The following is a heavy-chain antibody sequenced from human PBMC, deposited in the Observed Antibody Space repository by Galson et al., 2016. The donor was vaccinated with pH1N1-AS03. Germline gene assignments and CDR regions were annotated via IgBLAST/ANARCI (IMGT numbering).Heavy chain of an antibody. CDR2: ISAYNGNT. D-gene: IGHD5-24*01. CDR3: AKVGGEGYNWYFYGMDV. J-gene: IGHJ6*02. Sequence: SVKVSCKASGYAFTSYGITWARQAPGQGLEWMGWISAYNGNTKYAQKFPGRVTMTTDTSTSTAYMELRSLRSDDTAVYYCAKVGGEGYNWYFYGMDVWGQGTTVTVSS. CDR1: GYAFTSYG. V-gene: IGHV1-18*01.